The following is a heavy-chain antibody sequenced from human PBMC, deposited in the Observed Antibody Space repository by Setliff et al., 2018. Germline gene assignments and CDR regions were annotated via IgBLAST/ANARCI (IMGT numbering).Heavy chain of an antibody. V-gene: IGHV1-2*02. J-gene: IGHJ6*04. Sequence: ASVKVSCKASGYTFTGHHIHWVRQAPGQGLEWMGWINPRTGVTNYAQKFKGRVTMTRDTSITTVYMDLSSLKSDDTAVYYCARGTDYHGSGSYWAKDVWGKGTTVTAPQ. CDR2: INPRTGVT. CDR3: ARGTDYHGSGSYWAKDV. CDR1: GYTFTGHH. D-gene: IGHD3-10*01.